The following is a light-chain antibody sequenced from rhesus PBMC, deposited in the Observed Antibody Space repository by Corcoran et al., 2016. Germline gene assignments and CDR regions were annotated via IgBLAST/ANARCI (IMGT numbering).Light chain of an antibody. CDR2: KAY. CDR3: QHGYGTPLT. V-gene: IGKV1-74*01. J-gene: IGKJ4*01. Sequence: DIQMTQSPSSLSASVGDRVTITCRASENVNNYLNWYQQKPGKDPKLLIYKAYTLQSGVPSRFSGSGAGTDYTFTISSLQPEDVTTYYCQHGYGTPLTFGGGTKVEIK. CDR1: ENVNNY.